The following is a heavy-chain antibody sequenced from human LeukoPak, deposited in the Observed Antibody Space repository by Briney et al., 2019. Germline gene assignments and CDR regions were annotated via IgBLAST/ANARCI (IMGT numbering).Heavy chain of an antibody. Sequence: ASVTVSCKASGYTFTSYGISWVRQAPGQGLEWMGWISAYNGNTNYAQKLQGRVTMTTDTSTSTAYMELRSLRSDDTAVYYCARDPLRRGRDAFDIWGQGTMVTVSS. CDR1: GYTFTSYG. CDR2: ISAYNGNT. J-gene: IGHJ3*02. V-gene: IGHV1-18*01. D-gene: IGHD6-25*01. CDR3: ARDPLRRGRDAFDI.